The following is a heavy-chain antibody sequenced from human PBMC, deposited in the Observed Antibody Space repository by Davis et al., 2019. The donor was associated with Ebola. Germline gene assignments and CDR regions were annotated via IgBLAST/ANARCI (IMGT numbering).Heavy chain of an antibody. CDR3: AREDQYNTFDY. CDR1: GFTFSRYA. Sequence: GESLKISCAASGFTFSRYAMSWVRQSPGKGLEWVANINRDGSEKYYVDSVKGRFIISRDNPENSLYLQINSLRAEDTAVYYCAREDQYNTFDYWGPGTLVTVSS. V-gene: IGHV3-7*01. D-gene: IGHD1-1*01. J-gene: IGHJ4*02. CDR2: INRDGSEK.